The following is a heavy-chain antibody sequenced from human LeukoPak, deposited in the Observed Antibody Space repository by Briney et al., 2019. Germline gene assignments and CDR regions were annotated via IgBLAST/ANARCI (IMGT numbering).Heavy chain of an antibody. V-gene: IGHV4-59*01. D-gene: IGHD2-2*01. J-gene: IGHJ4*02. CDR1: GGSISSYY. CDR3: ARGPPPSYCSSTSCYGTYYFDY. CDR2: IYYSGST. Sequence: SETLSLTCTVSGGSISSYYWSWIRQPPGKGLEWIGYIYYSGSTNYNPSLKSRVTISVDTSKNQFSLKLSSVTAADTAVYYCARGPPPSYCSSTSCYGTYYFDYWGQGTLVTVSS.